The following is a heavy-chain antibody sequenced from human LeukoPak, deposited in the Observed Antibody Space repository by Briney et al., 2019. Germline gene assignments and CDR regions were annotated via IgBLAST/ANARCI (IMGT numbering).Heavy chain of an antibody. V-gene: IGHV3-53*01. CDR1: GFTVSSNY. CDR3: ARARGSGWLDFDC. Sequence: GGSLRLSCAASGFTVSSNYMNWVRQAPGKGLEWVSVLYSGGDAYYTDSVKGRFTISRDNSKNTLYLQMNSLRVEDTAVHYCARARGSGWLDFDCWGQGTLVTVSS. D-gene: IGHD6-19*01. CDR2: LYSGGDA. J-gene: IGHJ4*02.